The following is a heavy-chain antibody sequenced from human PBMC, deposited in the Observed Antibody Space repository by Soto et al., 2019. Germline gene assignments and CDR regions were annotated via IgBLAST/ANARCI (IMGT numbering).Heavy chain of an antibody. J-gene: IGHJ4*02. CDR2: IYYSGST. D-gene: IGHD3-22*01. CDR1: GGSISSYY. V-gene: IGHV4-59*01. Sequence: PSETLSLTCTVSGGSISSYYWSWIRQPPGKGLEWIGYIYYSGSTNYNPSLKSRVTISVDTSKNQFSLKLSSVTAADTAVYYCARTEYYYDSSGYYPLFDYWGQGTLVTVS. CDR3: ARTEYYYDSSGYYPLFDY.